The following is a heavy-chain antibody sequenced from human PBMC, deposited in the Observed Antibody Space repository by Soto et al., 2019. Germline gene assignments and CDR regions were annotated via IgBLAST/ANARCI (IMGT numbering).Heavy chain of an antibody. Sequence: EVQLVESGGGLVQPGGSLRLSCAASGFTFSSYWMHWVRQAPGKGLVWVSRINSDGSSTYYADSVKGRFTISRDNAKNALYLQMNSLRAEDTAVYYCARDYGDYPPSDYWGQGTLVTVSS. CDR1: GFTFSSYW. J-gene: IGHJ4*02. CDR2: INSDGSST. D-gene: IGHD4-17*01. CDR3: ARDYGDYPPSDY. V-gene: IGHV3-74*01.